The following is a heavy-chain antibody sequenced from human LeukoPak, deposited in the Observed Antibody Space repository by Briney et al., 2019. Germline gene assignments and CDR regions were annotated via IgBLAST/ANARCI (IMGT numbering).Heavy chain of an antibody. CDR1: GFTFSSYA. J-gene: IGHJ4*02. CDR3: ARESWGFDY. Sequence: GGSLRLSCAASGFTFSSYAMSWVRQAPGKGLEWVSYISSSTTTIYYADSVKGRFTISRDSAKNSLYLQMNSLRDEDTAVYFCARESWGFDYWGQGTLVTVSS. V-gene: IGHV3-48*02. D-gene: IGHD7-27*01. CDR2: ISSSTTTI.